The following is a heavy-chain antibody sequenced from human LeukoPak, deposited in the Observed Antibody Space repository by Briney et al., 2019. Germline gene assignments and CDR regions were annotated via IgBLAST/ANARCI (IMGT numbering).Heavy chain of an antibody. CDR2: IKSKTDGGTT. J-gene: IGHJ4*02. CDR1: GFTFSSYW. CDR3: TTDPLYSYGPD. D-gene: IGHD5-18*01. V-gene: IGHV3-15*01. Sequence: GGSLRLSCAASGFTFSSYWMHWVRQAPGKGLEWVGRIKSKTDGGTTDYAAPVKGRFTISRDDSKNTLYLQMNSLKTEDTAVYYCTTDPLYSYGPDWGQGTLVTVSS.